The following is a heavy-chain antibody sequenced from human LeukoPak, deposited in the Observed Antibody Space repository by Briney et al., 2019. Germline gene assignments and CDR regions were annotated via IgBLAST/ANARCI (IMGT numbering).Heavy chain of an antibody. Sequence: GRSLRLSCAASGFTFSSYAMHWVRQAPGKGLEWVAVISYDGSNKYYADSVKGRFTISRDNSKNTLYLQMNSLRPEDAAVYYCAGGLQQLVGDWGQGTLVTVSS. CDR2: ISYDGSNK. V-gene: IGHV3-30-3*01. CDR3: AGGLQQLVGD. CDR1: GFTFSSYA. J-gene: IGHJ4*02. D-gene: IGHD6-13*01.